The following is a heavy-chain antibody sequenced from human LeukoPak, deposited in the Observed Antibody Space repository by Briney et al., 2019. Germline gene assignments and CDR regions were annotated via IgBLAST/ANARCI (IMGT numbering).Heavy chain of an antibody. Sequence: ASVTVSCTASGYTFTIYDINWVRQATGQGLEWMGWMNPNSGNTGYAQKVQGRVTMTRNTSKSTAYMELSSLRSEDTAVYYCARAVLNYYGSGSYDYWGQGTLVTVSS. J-gene: IGHJ4*02. CDR3: ARAVLNYYGSGSYDY. CDR2: MNPNSGNT. CDR1: GYTFTIYD. D-gene: IGHD3-10*01. V-gene: IGHV1-8*01.